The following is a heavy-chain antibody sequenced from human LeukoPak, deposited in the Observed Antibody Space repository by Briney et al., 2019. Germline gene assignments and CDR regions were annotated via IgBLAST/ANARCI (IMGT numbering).Heavy chain of an antibody. V-gene: IGHV3-11*01. CDR2: ISSSSSTI. Sequence: GGSLRLSCAASGFTFSDYYMSWIRQAPGKGLEWVSYISSSSSTIYYADSVKGRFTISRDNAKNSLYLQMNSLRAEDTAVYYCAKDRVGATGNWFDPWGQGTLVTVSS. J-gene: IGHJ5*02. CDR1: GFTFSDYY. D-gene: IGHD1-26*01. CDR3: AKDRVGATGNWFDP.